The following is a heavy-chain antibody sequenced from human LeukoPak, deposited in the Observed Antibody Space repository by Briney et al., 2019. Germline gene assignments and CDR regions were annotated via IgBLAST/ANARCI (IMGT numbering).Heavy chain of an antibody. D-gene: IGHD6-19*01. J-gene: IGHJ4*02. CDR1: RFTFSSYW. CDR2: VNSDGSST. Sequence: GGSLRLSCAASRFTFSSYWMHWVRQAPGKGRCGVSRVNSDGSSTTYADSVKGRFTISRDNAKNTLYLQMNSLRAEDTAVYYCARGSTQYSSGWYGLDYWGQGTLVTVSS. V-gene: IGHV3-74*01. CDR3: ARGSTQYSSGWYGLDY.